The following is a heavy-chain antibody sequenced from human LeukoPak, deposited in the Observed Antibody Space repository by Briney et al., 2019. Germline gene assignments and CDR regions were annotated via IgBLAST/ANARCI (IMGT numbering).Heavy chain of an antibody. J-gene: IGHJ3*02. D-gene: IGHD2/OR15-2a*01. Sequence: SQTLSLTCTVSGGSISSGSYYWSWIRQPAGKGLEWIGRIYTSGSTNYNPSLKSRVTISVDTSKNQFSLKLSSVTAADTAVYYCARLVLNSFDIWGQGTMVTVSS. CDR3: ARLVLNSFDI. CDR1: GGSISSGSYY. CDR2: IYTSGST. V-gene: IGHV4-61*02.